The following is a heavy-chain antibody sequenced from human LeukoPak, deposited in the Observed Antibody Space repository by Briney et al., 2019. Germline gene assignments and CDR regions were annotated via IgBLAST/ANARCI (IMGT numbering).Heavy chain of an antibody. Sequence: GGSLRLSCAASGFIFSSYAMSWVRQAPGKGLEWVSVISGSGGNTNYADSVKGRFTISRDNSKNTLYLQMNSLRAEDTAVYYCARDWDSGYDTYYFDYWGQGTLVTVSS. D-gene: IGHD5-12*01. V-gene: IGHV3-23*01. CDR3: ARDWDSGYDTYYFDY. CDR2: ISGSGGNT. J-gene: IGHJ4*02. CDR1: GFIFSSYA.